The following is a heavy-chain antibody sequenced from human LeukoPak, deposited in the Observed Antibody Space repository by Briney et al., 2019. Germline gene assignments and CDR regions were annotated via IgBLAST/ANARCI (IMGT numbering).Heavy chain of an antibody. V-gene: IGHV3-11*04. J-gene: IGHJ6*03. CDR1: GFTFSDYY. CDR2: VSSGSSTI. CDR3: ARRATIYFHYYYYYYMDV. D-gene: IGHD5-12*01. Sequence: PGGSLRLSCAASGFTFSDYYMSWIRQAPGKGLEWVSYVSSGSSTIYYADSVKGRFTVSRDNGKRSLYLHMNSLRAEDTAVYYCARRATIYFHYYYYYYMDVWGKGTTVTISS.